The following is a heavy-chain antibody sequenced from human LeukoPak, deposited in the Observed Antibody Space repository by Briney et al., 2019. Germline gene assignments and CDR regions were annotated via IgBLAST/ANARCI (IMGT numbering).Heavy chain of an antibody. Sequence: ASVKVSCKASGYTFTGSGISWVRQAAGHGLEWMGWISAYNGNTNYAQKLQGRVTMSTDTSTSTAYMELRSLRSDDTAVYYCARDSGWAYCSSTSCYAYFDYWGQGTLVTVSS. CDR1: GYTFTGSG. CDR2: ISAYNGNT. V-gene: IGHV1-18*01. CDR3: ARDSGWAYCSSTSCYAYFDY. J-gene: IGHJ4*02. D-gene: IGHD2-2*01.